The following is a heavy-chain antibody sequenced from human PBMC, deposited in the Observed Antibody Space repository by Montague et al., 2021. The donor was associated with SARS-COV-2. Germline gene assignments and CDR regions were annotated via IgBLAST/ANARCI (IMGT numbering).Heavy chain of an antibody. CDR2: ISTSAYTT. V-gene: IGHV3-48*03. CDR3: TRDYRSVVGDGLDI. D-gene: IGHD3-16*02. CDR1: GFTFSYYD. J-gene: IGHJ3*02. Sequence: LLRLSCAASGFTFSYYDMNWVRQAPGKGPEWISYISTSAYTTSYAGSVKGRFTISRDNGKNSLYLQMNSLRVEDTAVYYFTRDYRSVVGDGLDIWGQGTKVTVSS.